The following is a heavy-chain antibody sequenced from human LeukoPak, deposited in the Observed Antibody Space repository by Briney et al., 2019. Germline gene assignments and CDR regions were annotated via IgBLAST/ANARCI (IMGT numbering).Heavy chain of an antibody. CDR2: ISENGFLT. D-gene: IGHD3-22*01. CDR3: TRRDDYDRRVY. J-gene: IGHJ4*02. Sequence: PGGSLRLSCAGSGFTFRNYVMSWVRQAPGKGLEWVSAISENGFLTIYADSVRGRFTISRDNSRDTLYLQMNSVRPEDTAVYYCTRRDDYDRRVYWGQGTLVSVSS. CDR1: GFTFRNYV. V-gene: IGHV3-23*01.